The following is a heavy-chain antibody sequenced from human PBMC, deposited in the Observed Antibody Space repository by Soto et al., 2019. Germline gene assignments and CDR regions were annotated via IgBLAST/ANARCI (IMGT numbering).Heavy chain of an antibody. CDR3: ARDLGGWPDY. D-gene: IGHD2-15*01. V-gene: IGHV1-3*01. Sequence: GASLKLSCKASGYTFTSYAIHWVRQAPGQRLEWMGWINAGNGNTKYSQKFQGRVTITRDTSASTAYMELSSLRSEDTAVYYCARDLGGWPDYWGQGTLVTVSS. J-gene: IGHJ4*02. CDR1: GYTFTSYA. CDR2: INAGNGNT.